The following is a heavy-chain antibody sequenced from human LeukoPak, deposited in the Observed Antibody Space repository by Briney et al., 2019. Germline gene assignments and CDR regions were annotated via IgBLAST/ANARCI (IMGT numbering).Heavy chain of an antibody. D-gene: IGHD3-10*01. CDR1: GFTFSSYS. V-gene: IGHV3-21*01. J-gene: IGHJ3*02. Sequence: GGSLRLSCAASGFTFSSYSMNWVRQAPGKGLEWVSSISSSSSYIYYADSVKGRFTISRDNAKNSLYLQMNSLRAEDTAVYYCARVSQFVAFDIWSQGTMVTVSS. CDR2: ISSSSSYI. CDR3: ARVSQFVAFDI.